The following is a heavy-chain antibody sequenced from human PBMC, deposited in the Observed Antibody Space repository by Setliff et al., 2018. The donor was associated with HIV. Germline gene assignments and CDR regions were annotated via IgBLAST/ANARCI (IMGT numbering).Heavy chain of an antibody. Sequence: SVKVSCKASGGTFSNYAFSWVRQAPGQGLEWMGAFISIFNTPKYAQNFQGRVTIATDESTSTAYMELSSLRSEDTAVYYCASGDYGDYVGDLVHWGQGTLVTVSS. D-gene: IGHD4-17*01. CDR1: GGTFSNYA. V-gene: IGHV1-69*05. CDR2: FISIFNTP. CDR3: ASGDYGDYVGDLVH. J-gene: IGHJ4*02.